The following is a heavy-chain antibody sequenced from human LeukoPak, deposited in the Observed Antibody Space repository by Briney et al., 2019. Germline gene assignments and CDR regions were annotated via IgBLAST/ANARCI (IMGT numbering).Heavy chain of an antibody. D-gene: IGHD3-10*01. CDR1: GFTFSSYW. CDR3: AKDTAPYYSIFDY. V-gene: IGHV3-30*18. CDR2: ISYDGSNK. J-gene: IGHJ4*02. Sequence: PGGSLRLSCAASGFTFSSYWMSWVRQAPGKGLEWVAVISYDGSNKNCADSVRGRFTISRDNSKNTLFLQMNSLRPEDTAVYYCAKDTAPYYSIFDYWGQGTLVTVSS.